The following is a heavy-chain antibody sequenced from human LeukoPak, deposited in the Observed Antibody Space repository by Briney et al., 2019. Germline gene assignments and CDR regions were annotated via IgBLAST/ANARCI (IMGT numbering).Heavy chain of an antibody. Sequence: GASVKVSCKASGYTFISYDINWVRQATGQGLEWMGWMNPNSGNTGYAQKFQGRVTMTRNTSISTAYMELSSLRSEDTAVYYCARGGGSGSEDYYYYYMDVWGKGTTVTISS. D-gene: IGHD1-26*01. CDR1: GYTFISYD. CDR3: ARGGGSGSEDYYYYYMDV. CDR2: MNPNSGNT. V-gene: IGHV1-8*02. J-gene: IGHJ6*03.